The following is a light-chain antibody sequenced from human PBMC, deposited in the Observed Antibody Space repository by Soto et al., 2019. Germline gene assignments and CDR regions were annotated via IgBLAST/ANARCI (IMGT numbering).Light chain of an antibody. Sequence: DIQMTQSPSSLSASVGDRITITCRASQSISSYLNWYQQKPGKAPKLLIYAASSLQSGVPSRFSGSGSGTDFTLTISSLQPADFATYYCEQSYYTPALTFRGGTKVEIK. V-gene: IGKV1-39*01. CDR3: EQSYYTPALT. CDR2: AAS. CDR1: QSISSY. J-gene: IGKJ4*01.